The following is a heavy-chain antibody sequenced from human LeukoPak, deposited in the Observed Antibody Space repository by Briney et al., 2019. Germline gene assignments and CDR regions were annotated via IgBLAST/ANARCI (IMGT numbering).Heavy chain of an antibody. Sequence: SETLSLTCTVSGGSISSGSYYWSWIRQPAGKGLEWIGRIYTSGSTNYNPSLKSRVTISVDTSKNQFSLKLSSVTAADTAVYYCARKLRYFDWLPRTTKMNWFDPWGQGTLVTVSS. CDR1: GGSISSGSYY. D-gene: IGHD3-9*01. V-gene: IGHV4-61*02. J-gene: IGHJ5*02. CDR2: IYTSGST. CDR3: ARKLRYFDWLPRTTKMNWFDP.